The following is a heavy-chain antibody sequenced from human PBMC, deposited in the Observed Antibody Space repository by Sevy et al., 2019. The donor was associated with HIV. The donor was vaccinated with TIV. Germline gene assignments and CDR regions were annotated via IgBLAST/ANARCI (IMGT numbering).Heavy chain of an antibody. CDR2: ISSSSSYI. V-gene: IGHV3-21*01. D-gene: IGHD5-12*01. Sequence: GGSLRLSCAASGFTFSSYSMNWVRQAPGKGLEWVSSISSSSSYIYYADSVKGRFTISRDNAKNSLYLQMNSLRAEDTDVYYCARSPGNSGWFDAFDIWGQGTMVTVSS. J-gene: IGHJ3*02. CDR1: GFTFSSYS. CDR3: ARSPGNSGWFDAFDI.